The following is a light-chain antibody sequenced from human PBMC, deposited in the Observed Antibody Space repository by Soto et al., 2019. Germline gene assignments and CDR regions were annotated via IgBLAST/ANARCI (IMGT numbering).Light chain of an antibody. CDR1: QSVSSY. J-gene: IGKJ2*01. Sequence: EIVLTQSPVTLSLSPGERATLSCRASQSVSSYLAWYQQKPGQAPRLLIYDASNRATGIPARFSGSGSGTDFTLTISSLEPEDFVVYYCQQRSNWPTFGQGTKLEIK. CDR3: QQRSNWPT. CDR2: DAS. V-gene: IGKV3-11*01.